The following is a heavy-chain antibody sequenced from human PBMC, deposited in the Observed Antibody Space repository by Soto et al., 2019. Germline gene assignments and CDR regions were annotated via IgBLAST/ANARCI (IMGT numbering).Heavy chain of an antibody. CDR3: GRATVSNAGVFDY. CDR2: ISSSGATT. Sequence: EVQLLEYGGGFVQPGGSLRISCAASGFIFNNYAMSWVRQAPGKGLEWVSAISSSGATTYYPDSVKCRLSFSRDNAKNSLFLQMNSLRGEDTDVYYCGRATVSNAGVFDYWGQVTLVTVSS. D-gene: IGHD7-27*01. V-gene: IGHV3-23*01. CDR1: GFIFNNYA. J-gene: IGHJ4*02.